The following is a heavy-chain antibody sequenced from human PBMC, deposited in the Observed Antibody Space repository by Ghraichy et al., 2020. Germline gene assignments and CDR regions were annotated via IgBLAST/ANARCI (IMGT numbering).Heavy chain of an antibody. D-gene: IGHD4-23*01. CDR2: ISWNSGSI. J-gene: IGHJ4*02. Sequence: GGSLRLSCAASGFTFDDYAMHWVRQAPGKGLEWVSGISWNSGSIGYADSVKGRFTISRDNAKNSLYLQMNSLRAEDTALYYCAKDLTDYGGNSGGFDYWGQGTLVTVSS. CDR1: GFTFDDYA. CDR3: AKDLTDYGGNSGGFDY. V-gene: IGHV3-9*01.